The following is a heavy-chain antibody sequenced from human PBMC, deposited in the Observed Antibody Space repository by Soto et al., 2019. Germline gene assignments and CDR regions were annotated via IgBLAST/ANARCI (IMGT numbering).Heavy chain of an antibody. CDR2: IYHSGST. V-gene: IGHV4-4*02. CDR3: ARDIGQDYGDYGLVY. D-gene: IGHD4-17*01. Sequence: ETLSLTCAVSGGSISISNWWSWVRQPPGKGLEWIGEIYHSGSTNYNPSLKSRVTISVDKSKNQFSLKLSSVTAADTAVYYCARDIGQDYGDYGLVYWGQGTLVTVSS. CDR1: GGSISISNW. J-gene: IGHJ4*02.